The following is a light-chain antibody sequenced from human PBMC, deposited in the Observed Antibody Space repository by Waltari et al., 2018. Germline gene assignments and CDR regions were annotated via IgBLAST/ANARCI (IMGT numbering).Light chain of an antibody. Sequence: QSALTQPASVSGSPGQSITISCTGTSSDVGHYDYVSWFQQHPGNAPKLSIYDVHNRPSGVFTRFSGSQSGNTASLTISGLQAEDEADYYCYSFTTSSTRVFGTGTKVTVL. V-gene: IGLV2-14*03. CDR1: SSDVGHYDY. J-gene: IGLJ1*01. CDR2: DVH. CDR3: YSFTTSSTRV.